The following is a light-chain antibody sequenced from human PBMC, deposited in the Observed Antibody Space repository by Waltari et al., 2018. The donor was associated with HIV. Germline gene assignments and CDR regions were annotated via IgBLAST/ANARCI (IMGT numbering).Light chain of an antibody. V-gene: IGLV8-61*01. Sequence: QTVVTQEPSFSVSPGGTVTLTCALRSGSVSTTYYPSWDQQTSSQAPRTRIYNTITLSSGDPDRFSGSVLGNKAAPTITGAQADDECDYYCAVYRSSGMSVFGGGNKLTV. J-gene: IGLJ3*02. CDR1: SGSVSTTYY. CDR3: AVYRSSGMSV. CDR2: NTI.